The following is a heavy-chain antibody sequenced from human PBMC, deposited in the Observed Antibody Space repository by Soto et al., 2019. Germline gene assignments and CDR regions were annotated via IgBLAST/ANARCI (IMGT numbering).Heavy chain of an antibody. CDR2: ISYDGSNK. CDR3: AKDQAEDFWSGYYHSVGYYYYYGMDV. Sequence: HLGGSLRLSCAASGFTFSSYGMHWVRQAPGKGLEWVAVISYDGSNKYYADSVKGRFTISRDNSKNTLYLQMNSLRAEDTAVYYCAKDQAEDFWSGYYHSVGYYYYYGMDVWGQGTTVTVSS. J-gene: IGHJ6*02. D-gene: IGHD3-3*01. CDR1: GFTFSSYG. V-gene: IGHV3-30*18.